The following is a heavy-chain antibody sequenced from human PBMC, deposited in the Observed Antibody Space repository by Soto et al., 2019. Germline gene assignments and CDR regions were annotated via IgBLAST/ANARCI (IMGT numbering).Heavy chain of an antibody. D-gene: IGHD2-2*01. Sequence: QVQLVQSGAEVKKPGASVKVSCKASGYTFTSYDINWVRQATGQGLEWMGWMNPNSGNTGYAQKFHGRVTMTRNTSISTAYMELSSLRSEDTAVYYCARVQDIVVVPALAFDPWGQGTLVTVSS. CDR3: ARVQDIVVVPALAFDP. CDR1: GYTFTSYD. V-gene: IGHV1-8*01. J-gene: IGHJ5*02. CDR2: MNPNSGNT.